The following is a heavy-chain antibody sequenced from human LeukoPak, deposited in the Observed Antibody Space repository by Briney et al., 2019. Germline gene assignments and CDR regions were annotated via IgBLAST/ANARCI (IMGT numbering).Heavy chain of an antibody. CDR3: ARDYDILTGYLNPALDY. D-gene: IGHD3-9*01. CDR1: GFTFSSYS. CDR2: ISSSSSYI. Sequence: GGSLRLSCAASGFTFSSYSMNWVRQAPGKGLEWVSSISSSSSYIYYADSVKGRFTISRDNAKNSLYLQMNSLRAGDTAVYYCARDYDILTGYLNPALDYWGQGTLVTVSS. J-gene: IGHJ4*02. V-gene: IGHV3-21*01.